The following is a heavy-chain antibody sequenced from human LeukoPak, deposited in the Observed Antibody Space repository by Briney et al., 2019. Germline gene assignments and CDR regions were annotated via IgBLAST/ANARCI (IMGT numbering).Heavy chain of an antibody. D-gene: IGHD6-19*01. CDR1: GGSFSGYY. CDR2: INHSGST. V-gene: IGHV4-34*01. J-gene: IGHJ4*02. Sequence: PSETLSLTCAVYGGSFSGYYWSWIRQPPGKGLEWIGEINHSGSTNYNPSLKSRVTISVDTSKNQFSLKLSSVTAADTAVYYCARVIAVAATIYWGQGTLVTVSS. CDR3: ARVIAVAATIY.